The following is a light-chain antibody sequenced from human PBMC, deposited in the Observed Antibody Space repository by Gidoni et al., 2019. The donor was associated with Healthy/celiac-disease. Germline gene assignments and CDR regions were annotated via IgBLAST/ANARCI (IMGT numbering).Light chain of an antibody. CDR1: SGHSSYA. J-gene: IGLJ2*01. V-gene: IGLV4-69*01. Sequence: QLVLTQSHSASASLGASVKLTCTLSSGHSSYAIAGHQQQPAKGPRYLMKLNSDGSHSKGDGIPDRFSGSSSGAERYLTISSLQSEDEADFYCQTWGTGIVVFGGGTQLTVL. CDR3: QTWGTGIVV. CDR2: LNSDGSH.